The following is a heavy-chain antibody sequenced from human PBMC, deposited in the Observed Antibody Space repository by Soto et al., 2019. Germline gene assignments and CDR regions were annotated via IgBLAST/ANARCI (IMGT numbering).Heavy chain of an antibody. J-gene: IGHJ4*02. D-gene: IGHD1-20*01. CDR2: ISYDGSNK. CDR1: GFTFSSYA. CDR3: ARTPPTYNWNDKDY. V-gene: IGHV3-30-3*01. Sequence: PGGSLRLSCAASGFTFSSYAMHWVRQAPGKGLEWVAVISYDGSNKYYADSVKGRFTISRDNSKNTLYLQMNSLRAEDTAVYYCARTPPTYNWNDKDYWGQGTQVTVSS.